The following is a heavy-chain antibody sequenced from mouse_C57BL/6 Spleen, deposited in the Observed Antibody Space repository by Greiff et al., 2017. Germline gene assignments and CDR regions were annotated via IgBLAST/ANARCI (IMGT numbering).Heavy chain of an antibody. Sequence: QVQLQQPGAELVRPGTSVKLSCKASGYTFTSSWMHWVKQRPGQGLEWIGVIDPSDSYTNYNQKFKGKATLTVDTSSSTAYMQLSSLTSEDSAVYYCATLTGTFADWGQGTLVTVSA. D-gene: IGHD4-1*01. CDR1: GYTFTSSW. V-gene: IGHV1-59*01. J-gene: IGHJ3*01. CDR2: IDPSDSYT. CDR3: ATLTGTFAD.